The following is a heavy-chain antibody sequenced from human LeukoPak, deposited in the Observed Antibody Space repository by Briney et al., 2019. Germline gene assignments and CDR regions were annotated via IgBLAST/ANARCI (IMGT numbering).Heavy chain of an antibody. Sequence: PGRSLRLSCAASGFTFSSYGMHWVRQAPGKGLEWVAVIWYDGSNKYYADSVKGRFTISRDNSKNTLYLQMNSLGAEDTAVYYCARAGYYDSSGSTRAFDIWGQGTMVTVSS. CDR1: GFTFSSYG. V-gene: IGHV3-33*08. J-gene: IGHJ3*02. D-gene: IGHD3-22*01. CDR2: IWYDGSNK. CDR3: ARAGYYDSSGSTRAFDI.